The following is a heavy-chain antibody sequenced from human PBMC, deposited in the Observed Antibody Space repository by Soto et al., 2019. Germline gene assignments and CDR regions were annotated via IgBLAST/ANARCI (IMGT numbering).Heavy chain of an antibody. CDR1: GGSISSYY. CDR3: ARGRPSYGEVGNWFDP. V-gene: IGHV4-59*12. D-gene: IGHD4-17*01. Sequence: PSETLSLTCTVSGGSISSYYWSWIRQPPGKGLEWIGYIYYSGSTNYNPSLKSRVTISVDTSKNQFSLKLSSVTAADTAVYYCARGRPSYGEVGNWFDPWGQGTLVTVSS. CDR2: IYYSGST. J-gene: IGHJ5*02.